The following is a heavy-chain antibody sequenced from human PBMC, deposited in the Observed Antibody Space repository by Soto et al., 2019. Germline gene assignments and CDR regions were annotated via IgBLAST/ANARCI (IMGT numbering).Heavy chain of an antibody. Sequence: KTSETLSLTCTVSGGSISSYYWSWIRQPPGKGLEWIGYIYYSGSTNYNPSLKSRVTISVDTSKNQFSLKLSSVTAADTAVYYCARGGGYYYYYYMDVWGKGTTVTVSS. CDR3: ARGGGYYYYYYMDV. D-gene: IGHD3-16*01. CDR1: GGSISSYY. V-gene: IGHV4-59*08. J-gene: IGHJ6*03. CDR2: IYYSGST.